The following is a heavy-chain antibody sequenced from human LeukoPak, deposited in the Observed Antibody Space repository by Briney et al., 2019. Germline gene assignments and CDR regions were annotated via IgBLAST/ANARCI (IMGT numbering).Heavy chain of an antibody. CDR2: IYHSGST. CDR3: ARVWTGYPGHY. Sequence: SETLSLTCTVSNYSIVSGYYWGWIRQPPGKGLEWIGSIYHSGSTYYNPSLRSRVTISVDTSKNQFSLKLNSVTAADTAVYYCARVWTGYPGHYWGQGPLVTVSS. CDR1: NYSIVSGYY. J-gene: IGHJ4*02. D-gene: IGHD3/OR15-3a*01. V-gene: IGHV4-38-2*02.